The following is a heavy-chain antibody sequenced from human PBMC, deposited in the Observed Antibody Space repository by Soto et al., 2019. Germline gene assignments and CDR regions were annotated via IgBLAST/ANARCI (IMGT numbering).Heavy chain of an antibody. CDR1: GFTFSSYG. J-gene: IGHJ6*02. Sequence: GGSLRLSCAASGFTFSSYGVHWVRQAPGKGLEWVAVISYDGSNKYYADSVKGRFTISRDNSKNTLYLQMNSLRAEDTAVYYCAKEWELLQYYYYGMDVWGQGTTVTVSS. CDR2: ISYDGSNK. V-gene: IGHV3-30*18. D-gene: IGHD1-26*01. CDR3: AKEWELLQYYYYGMDV.